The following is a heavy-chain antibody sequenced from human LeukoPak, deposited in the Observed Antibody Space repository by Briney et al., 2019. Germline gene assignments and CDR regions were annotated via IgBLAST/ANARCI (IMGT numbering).Heavy chain of an antibody. J-gene: IGHJ4*02. CDR1: GGSISSHY. D-gene: IGHD6-13*01. CDR2: IYYSGST. V-gene: IGHV4-59*11. CDR3: ARARYSSSVFYFDY. Sequence: SETLSLTCTVSGGSISSHYWSWIRQPPGKGLEWIGYIYYSGSTNYNPSLKSRVTISVDTSKNQFSLKLSSVTAADTAVYYCARARYSSSVFYFDYWGQGTLVTVSS.